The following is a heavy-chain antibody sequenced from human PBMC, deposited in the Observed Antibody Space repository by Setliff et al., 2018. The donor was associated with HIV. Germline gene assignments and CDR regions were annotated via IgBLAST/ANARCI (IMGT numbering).Heavy chain of an antibody. D-gene: IGHD6-6*01. Sequence: PSETLSLTCTVSGGPFSSSSYYWSWIRQYPGKGLEWIGYIHYTGSIYYLPSLKSRATISLDTSENHVSLPLSSVTAADTAVYYCARVPLNVHYYYMDVWGKGTTVTVSS. CDR1: GGPFSSSSYY. CDR3: ARVPLNVHYYYMDV. CDR2: IHYTGSI. V-gene: IGHV4-31*03. J-gene: IGHJ6*03.